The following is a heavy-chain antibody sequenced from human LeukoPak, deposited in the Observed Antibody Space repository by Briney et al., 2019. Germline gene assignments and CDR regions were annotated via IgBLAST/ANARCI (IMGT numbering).Heavy chain of an antibody. D-gene: IGHD6-13*01. CDR1: GFTFSNYA. Sequence: GGSLRLSCAASGFTFSNYAMSWVRQAPGRGLEWVSAISGSGDSTYYGDSVKGRFTISRDNSKNTLYLQMNSLRAEDTAVYYCAKTRPLDSSSWSHGDYWGQGTLVTVSS. V-gene: IGHV3-23*01. J-gene: IGHJ4*02. CDR3: AKTRPLDSSSWSHGDY. CDR2: ISGSGDST.